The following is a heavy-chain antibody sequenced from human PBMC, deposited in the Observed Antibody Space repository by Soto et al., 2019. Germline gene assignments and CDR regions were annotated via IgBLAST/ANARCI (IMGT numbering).Heavy chain of an antibody. D-gene: IGHD2-21*02. CDR1: GYTFTSYG. J-gene: IGHJ6*02. Sequence: ASVKVSCKASGYTFTSYGISWVRQAPGQGLEWMGWISAYNGNTNYAQKLQGRVTMTTDTSTSTAYMELRSLRSDDTAVYYCARSGCGGDCYSAYYYGMDVWGQGTTVTVSS. CDR3: ARSGCGGDCYSAYYYGMDV. CDR2: ISAYNGNT. V-gene: IGHV1-18*01.